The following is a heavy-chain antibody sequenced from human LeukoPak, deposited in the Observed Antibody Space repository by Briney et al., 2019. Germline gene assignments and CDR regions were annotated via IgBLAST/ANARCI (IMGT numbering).Heavy chain of an antibody. J-gene: IGHJ6*02. V-gene: IGHV4-34*01. CDR1: GGSFSGYY. CDR2: INHSGST. D-gene: IGHD2-2*01. CDR3: ARDIVVVPAARIYYGMDV. Sequence: SETLSLTCAVYGGSFSGYYWSWIRQPPGKGLEWIGEINHSGSTNYNPSLKSRVTISVDTSKNQFSLKLSSVTAADTAVYYCARDIVVVPAARIYYGMDVWGQGTTVTVSS.